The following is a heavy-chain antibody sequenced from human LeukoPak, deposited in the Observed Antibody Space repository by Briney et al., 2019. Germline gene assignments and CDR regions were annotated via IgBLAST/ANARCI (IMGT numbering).Heavy chain of an antibody. V-gene: IGHV4-34*01. CDR2: INHSERT. CDR1: GFTVSTNY. CDR3: ARRYYGGNGYAY. J-gene: IGHJ4*02. D-gene: IGHD4-23*01. Sequence: PGGSLRLSCAASGFTVSTNYMSWVRQPPGKGLEWIGEINHSERTNYNPSLKSRVTISVDTSKNQFSLKLTSVTAADTAVYYCARRYYGGNGYAYWGQGTLVTVSS.